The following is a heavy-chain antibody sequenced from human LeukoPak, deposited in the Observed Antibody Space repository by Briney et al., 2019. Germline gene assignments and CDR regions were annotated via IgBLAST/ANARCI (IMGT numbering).Heavy chain of an antibody. J-gene: IGHJ4*02. V-gene: IGHV3-7*01. CDR2: IKQDGSEK. CDR1: GFTFSSYW. Sequence: PGGSLRLSCAASGFTFSSYWMSWVRQAPGKGLEWVANIKQDGSEKYYVDSVKGRFTFSRDNAKNSLYLQMNSLRAEDTAVYYCAREDIVVVPAAPKGDFFDYWGQGTLVTVSS. D-gene: IGHD2-2*01. CDR3: AREDIVVVPAAPKGDFFDY.